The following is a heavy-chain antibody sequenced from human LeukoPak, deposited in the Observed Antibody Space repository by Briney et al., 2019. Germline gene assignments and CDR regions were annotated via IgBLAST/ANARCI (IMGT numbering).Heavy chain of an antibody. CDR1: GFTFSNYA. Sequence: GGSLRLSCGASGFTFSNYAMNWVRQAPGKGLEWVAVISYDGSNKYYADSVKGRFTISRDNSKNTLYLQMNSLRAEDTAVYYCAKDIRYYYEGPFDYWGQGTLVTVSS. CDR2: ISYDGSNK. J-gene: IGHJ4*02. V-gene: IGHV3-30*18. D-gene: IGHD3-22*01. CDR3: AKDIRYYYEGPFDY.